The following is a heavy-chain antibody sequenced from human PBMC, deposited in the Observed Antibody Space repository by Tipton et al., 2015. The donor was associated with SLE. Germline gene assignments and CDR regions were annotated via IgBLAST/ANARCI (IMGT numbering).Heavy chain of an antibody. CDR2: ISSSSSTI. CDR1: GFTFSSYS. Sequence: SLRLSCAASGFTFSSYSMNWVRQAPGKGLEWVSYISSSSSTIYYADSVKGRFTISRDNAKNSLYLQMNSLRAEDTAVYYCAWSGYSYGTHAFDIWGQGTMVTVSS. J-gene: IGHJ3*02. D-gene: IGHD5-18*01. V-gene: IGHV3-48*04. CDR3: AWSGYSYGTHAFDI.